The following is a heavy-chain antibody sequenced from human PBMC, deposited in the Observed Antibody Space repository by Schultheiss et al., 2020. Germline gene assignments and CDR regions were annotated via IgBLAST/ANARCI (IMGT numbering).Heavy chain of an antibody. CDR1: GFTVNDYY. J-gene: IGHJ4*02. Sequence: GGSLRLSCAASGFTVNDYYMSWVRQAPGKGLEWVSVIYSGGTTYYADSVKGRFTISRDNSKNTLYLQMISLRVEDTALYYCARGQGNSGSYYGRFDYWGQGTRVTVSS. V-gene: IGHV3-53*01. CDR2: IYSGGTT. CDR3: ARGQGNSGSYYGRFDY. D-gene: IGHD1-26*01.